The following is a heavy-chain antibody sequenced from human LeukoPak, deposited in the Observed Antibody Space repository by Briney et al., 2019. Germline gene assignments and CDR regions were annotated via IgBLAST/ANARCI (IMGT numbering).Heavy chain of an antibody. D-gene: IGHD4-11*01. J-gene: IGHJ6*02. CDR3: ARVSRDFYSNYYYYYGMDV. Sequence: GGSLRLSCAASGFTFSSYAMHWVRQAPGKGLEWVAVISYDGSNKYYADSVKGRFTISRDNSKNTLYLQMNGLRAEDTALYYCARVSRDFYSNYYYYYGMDVWGQGTTVTVSS. CDR2: ISYDGSNK. CDR1: GFTFSSYA. V-gene: IGHV3-30*04.